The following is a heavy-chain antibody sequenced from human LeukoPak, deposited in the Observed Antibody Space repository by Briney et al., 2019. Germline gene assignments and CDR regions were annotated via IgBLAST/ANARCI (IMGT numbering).Heavy chain of an antibody. D-gene: IGHD1-7*01. CDR2: ISGSGGST. J-gene: IGHJ6*03. Sequence: GSLRLSCAASGFTFSSYAMSWVRQAPGKGLEWVSAISGSGGSTYYADSVKGRFTISRDNSKNTLYLQMNSLRAEDTAVYYCAKRRGLELLYYYYMDVWGKGTTVTVSS. CDR1: GFTFSSYA. CDR3: AKRRGLELLYYYYMDV. V-gene: IGHV3-23*01.